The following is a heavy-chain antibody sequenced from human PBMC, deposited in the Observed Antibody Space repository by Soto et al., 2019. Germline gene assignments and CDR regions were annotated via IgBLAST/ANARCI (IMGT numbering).Heavy chain of an antibody. CDR2: IYYSGST. CDR1: GGSISSYY. Sequence: SETLSLTXTVSGGSISSYYWSWIRQPPGKGLEWIGYIYYSGSTNYNPSLKSRVTISVDTSKNQFSLKLSSVTAADTAVYYCARGGRDGHFDYWGQGTLVTVSS. V-gene: IGHV4-59*01. CDR3: ARGGRDGHFDY. J-gene: IGHJ4*02. D-gene: IGHD2-15*01.